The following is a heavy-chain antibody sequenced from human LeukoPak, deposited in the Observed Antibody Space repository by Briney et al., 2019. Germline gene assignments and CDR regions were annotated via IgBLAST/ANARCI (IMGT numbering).Heavy chain of an antibody. CDR1: GYTFTGYY. CDR2: INPNSGGT. D-gene: IGHD1-26*01. J-gene: IGHJ4*02. CDR3: ARELAASSGSPDY. V-gene: IGHV1-2*02. Sequence: GASVKVSCKASGYTFTGYYMHWVRQAPGQGLEWMGWINPNSGGTNYAQKFQGRVTMTRDTSISTAYMELSRLRSDDTAVYYCARELAASSGSPDYWGQGTLVTVSS.